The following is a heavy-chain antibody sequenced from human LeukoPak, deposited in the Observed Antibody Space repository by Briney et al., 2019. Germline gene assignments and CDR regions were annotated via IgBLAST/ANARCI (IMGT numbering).Heavy chain of an antibody. D-gene: IGHD6-19*01. V-gene: IGHV3-23*01. CDR3: TTRGSGSYYFDY. CDR2: ISGSGGST. CDR1: GFTFSSYA. Sequence: GGSLRLSCAASGFTFSSYAMSWVRQAPGKGLEWVSAISGSGGSTYYADSVKGRFTISRDNSKNTLYLQMNSLKTEDTAVYYCTTRGSGSYYFDYWGQGTLVTVSS. J-gene: IGHJ4*02.